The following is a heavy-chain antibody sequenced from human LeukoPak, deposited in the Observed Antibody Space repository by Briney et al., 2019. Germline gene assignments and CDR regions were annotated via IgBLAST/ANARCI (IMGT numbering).Heavy chain of an antibody. Sequence: GGSLRLSCAASGFTFSSYTMNWVRQAPGKGLEWVSSIISSSGYIYYADSVKGRFTISRDNSKNTLYLQMNSLRAEDTAVYYCASYSSSWYWFGPWGQGTLVTVSS. CDR1: GFTFSSYT. D-gene: IGHD6-13*01. V-gene: IGHV3-21*01. CDR2: IISSSGYI. J-gene: IGHJ5*02. CDR3: ASYSSSWYWFGP.